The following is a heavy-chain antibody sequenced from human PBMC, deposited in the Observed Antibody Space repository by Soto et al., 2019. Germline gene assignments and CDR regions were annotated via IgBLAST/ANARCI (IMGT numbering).Heavy chain of an antibody. D-gene: IGHD3-10*02. CDR1: GGSISSENYY. V-gene: IGHV4-61*01. Sequence: PSETLSLTCTVSGGSISSENYYWSWIRQPPGKSLEWIGYIYYSGSTNYNPSLKSRVTISVDTSKNQFSLKLSSVTAADTALYYCSLVLLYIRGVIHNWLDPWGPGTLLTVSS. CDR3: SLVLLYIRGVIHNWLDP. J-gene: IGHJ5*02. CDR2: IYYSGST.